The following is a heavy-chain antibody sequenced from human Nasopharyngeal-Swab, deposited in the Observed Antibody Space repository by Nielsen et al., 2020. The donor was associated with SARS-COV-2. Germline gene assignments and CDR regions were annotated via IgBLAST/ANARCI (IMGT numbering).Heavy chain of an antibody. J-gene: IGHJ4*02. CDR2: IYPTDSDT. Sequence: GESLKISCKGSGYSLNNYWIAWVRQMPGKALEWLGTIYPTDSDTRYSPSFRGQVTISVDKSITTAYLQWSSLKASDTAMYYCARLRDGYSNTGFDYSGPGTVVIVSS. CDR3: ARLRDGYSNTGFDY. CDR1: GYSLNNYW. D-gene: IGHD5-24*01. V-gene: IGHV5-51*01.